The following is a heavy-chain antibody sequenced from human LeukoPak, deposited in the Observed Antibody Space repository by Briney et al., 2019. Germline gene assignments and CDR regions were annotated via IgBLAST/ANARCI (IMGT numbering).Heavy chain of an antibody. CDR1: GFTFSDYY. D-gene: IGHD2-2*01. J-gene: IGHJ4*02. Sequence: PGGSLRLSCAASGFTFSDYYMSWIRQAPGKGLEWVSYISSSGSTIYYADSVKGRFTISRDNAKNSLYLQMNSLRAEDTAVYYCAQLDYQLPHIDYWGQGTLVTVSS. CDR2: ISSSGSTI. V-gene: IGHV3-11*04. CDR3: AQLDYQLPHIDY.